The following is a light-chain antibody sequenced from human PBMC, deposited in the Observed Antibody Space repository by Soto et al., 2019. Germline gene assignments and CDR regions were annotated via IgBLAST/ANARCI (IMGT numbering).Light chain of an antibody. Sequence: DIVMTQSPDSLAVSLGERATINCKSSQSVLYNSNNKNYLTWYQQKPGQPPKLLIYWASTRESGVPDRFSGSGSGTDITLTISSLQAEDVAVYYCQQSYSAPYTFGQGTKLEI. V-gene: IGKV4-1*01. J-gene: IGKJ2*01. CDR1: QSVLYNSNNKNY. CDR3: QQSYSAPYT. CDR2: WAS.